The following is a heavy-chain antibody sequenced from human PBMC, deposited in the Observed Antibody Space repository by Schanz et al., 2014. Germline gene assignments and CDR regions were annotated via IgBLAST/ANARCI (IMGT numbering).Heavy chain of an antibody. D-gene: IGHD3-10*01. Sequence: QVQLVQSGAEVKKPGASVKVSCKASGYTFVRYSMHWVRQAPGQGLEWMGWISAYNGHTDYAQKLQRRVTLTTDTSTSTAYMELSNLRSDDTAVCCCARAKRFGDMDVWGQGTTVTVSS. J-gene: IGHJ6*02. CDR1: GYTFVRYS. CDR2: ISAYNGHT. CDR3: ARAKRFGDMDV. V-gene: IGHV1-18*04.